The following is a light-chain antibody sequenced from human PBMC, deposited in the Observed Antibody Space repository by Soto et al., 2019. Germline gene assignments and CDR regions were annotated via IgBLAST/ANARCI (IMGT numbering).Light chain of an antibody. CDR3: QQYNSYIT. CDR1: QSISSW. J-gene: IGKJ5*01. V-gene: IGKV1-5*01. CDR2: DAS. Sequence: DIQMTQSPSTLSASVGDRVTITCRASQSISSWLAWYQQKPGKAPKLLIYDASSLESGVPSRFSGSGSGTEFTLTISSLQPDDFATYYCQQYNSYITFGQGTDWRL.